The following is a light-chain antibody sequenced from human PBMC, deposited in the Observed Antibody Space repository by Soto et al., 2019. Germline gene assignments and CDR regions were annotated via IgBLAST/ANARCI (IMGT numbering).Light chain of an antibody. CDR2: EVS. V-gene: IGLV2-14*01. Sequence: QSALTQPASVSGSPGQSITISCTGTSSDVGGYNYVSWYQQHPGKAPKLMIYEVSNRPSGVSNRFSGSKSGNTASLTISGLQAEDEADYYCSSYTSSSTLYGVFGGGTKVTVL. CDR3: SSYTSSSTLYGV. J-gene: IGLJ3*02. CDR1: SSDVGGYNY.